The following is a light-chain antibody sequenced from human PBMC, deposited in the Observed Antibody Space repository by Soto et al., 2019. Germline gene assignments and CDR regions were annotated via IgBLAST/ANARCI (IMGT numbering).Light chain of an antibody. Sequence: QSVLTQPPSASATPGQRVTISCSGSSSNLGNNYVYWYQHLPGTAPKLLIDRDNKRPSGVPDRFSGSKSGSTASLTVSGLQTEDEADYYCNSYVAGSNVFGTGTKLTVL. CDR3: NSYVAGSNV. CDR2: RDN. CDR1: SSNLGNNY. J-gene: IGLJ1*01. V-gene: IGLV1-47*01.